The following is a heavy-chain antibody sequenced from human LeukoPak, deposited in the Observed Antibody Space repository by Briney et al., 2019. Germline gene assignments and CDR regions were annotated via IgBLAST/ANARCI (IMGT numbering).Heavy chain of an antibody. CDR3: ARASWISTADAVC. D-gene: IGHD2-2*03. Sequence: GGSLRLSCAASGFTFSSYGMHWVRQAPGKGLEWVAVISYDGSNKYYADSVKGRFTISRDNSKNTLYLQMNSLRVEDTAIYYCARASWISTADAVCWGQGTQVTVSS. CDR2: ISYDGSNK. CDR1: GFTFSSYG. J-gene: IGHJ4*02. V-gene: IGHV3-30*03.